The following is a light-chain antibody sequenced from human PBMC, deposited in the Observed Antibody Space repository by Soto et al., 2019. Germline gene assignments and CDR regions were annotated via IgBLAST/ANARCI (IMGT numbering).Light chain of an antibody. CDR2: DAS. Sequence: DIQMTQSPSTLSASVGDRVTITCRASQSVTTWLAWYQQKPGKAPKLLIFDASTLRSGVPSRFSGSGSGTEFTLTITSLQPDDFATYHCQQYNTYSFGQGTRLEIK. CDR3: QQYNTYS. V-gene: IGKV1-5*01. J-gene: IGKJ5*01. CDR1: QSVTTW.